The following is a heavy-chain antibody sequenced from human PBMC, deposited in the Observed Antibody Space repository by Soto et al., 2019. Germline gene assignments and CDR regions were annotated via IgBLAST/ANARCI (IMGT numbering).Heavy chain of an antibody. CDR1: GGTFSSYT. CDR3: ARDPTMTDAFDI. J-gene: IGHJ3*02. V-gene: IGHV1-69*08. D-gene: IGHD3-22*01. CDR2: IIPILGIA. Sequence: QVQLVQSGAEVKKPGSSVKVSCKASGGTFSSYTISWVRQAPGKGLEWMGRIIPILGIANYAQKFQGRVTITADKSTSTAYMELRSLRSEDTAVYYCARDPTMTDAFDIWGQGTKVTVSS.